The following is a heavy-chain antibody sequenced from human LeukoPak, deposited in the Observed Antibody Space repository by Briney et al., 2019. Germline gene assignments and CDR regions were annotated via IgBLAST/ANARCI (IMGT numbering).Heavy chain of an antibody. CDR3: ARQPWNMGAYYFDY. Sequence: SETLSLTCTVSNVSISSYYWSWIRQPPGKGLEWIGYIYYTGSTKYNPSLKSRATISVDTSKNQFSLKLSSVTAADTAVYYCARQPWNMGAYYFDYWGQGTLVTVSS. D-gene: IGHD1-26*01. CDR2: IYYTGST. CDR1: NVSISSYY. J-gene: IGHJ4*02. V-gene: IGHV4-59*08.